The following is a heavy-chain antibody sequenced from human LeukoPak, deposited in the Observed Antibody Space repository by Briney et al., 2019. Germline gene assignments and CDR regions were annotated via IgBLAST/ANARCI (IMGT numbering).Heavy chain of an antibody. CDR3: ARVTKSLGLRLRPAYFDL. D-gene: IGHD3-3*01. V-gene: IGHV4-34*01. Sequence: PGGSLRLSCAASGFTFSDYYMSWIRQAPGKGLEWIGEINHSGSTNYNPSLKSRVTISVDTSKNQFSLKLSSVTAADTAVYYCARVTKSLGLRLRPAYFDLWGRGTLVTVSS. J-gene: IGHJ2*01. CDR2: INHSGST. CDR1: GFTFSDYY.